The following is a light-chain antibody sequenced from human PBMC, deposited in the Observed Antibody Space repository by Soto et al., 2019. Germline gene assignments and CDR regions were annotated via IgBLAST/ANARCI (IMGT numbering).Light chain of an antibody. CDR3: SSYSSSTTHVV. J-gene: IGLJ2*01. CDR1: STDVGDFNY. CDR2: DVT. Sequence: QSALTQPASVSGSPGRSVTISCTGTSTDVGDFNYVSWYQHLPGRAPKLIIYDVTNRPSGISYRFSASKSGRTASLTIPGLQAEDEADYYCSSYSSSTTHVVFGGGTKVTVL. V-gene: IGLV2-14*03.